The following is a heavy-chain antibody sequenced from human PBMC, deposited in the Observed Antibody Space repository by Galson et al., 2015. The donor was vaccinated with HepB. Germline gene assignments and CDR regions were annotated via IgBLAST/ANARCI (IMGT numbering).Heavy chain of an antibody. V-gene: IGHV3-7*03. CDR1: GFTFSSYW. CDR2: IKQDGSEK. J-gene: IGHJ4*02. CDR3: ATYSAAGPNYFDY. D-gene: IGHD6-13*01. Sequence: SLRLSCAASGFTFSSYWMSWVRQAPGKGLEWVANIKQDGSEKYYVDSVKGRFTISRDNAKNSLYLQMNSLRAEDTAVYYCATYSAAGPNYFDYWGQGTLVTVYS.